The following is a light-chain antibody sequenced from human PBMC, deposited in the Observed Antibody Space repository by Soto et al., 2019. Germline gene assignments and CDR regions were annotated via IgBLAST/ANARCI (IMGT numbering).Light chain of an antibody. CDR2: EDS. CDR1: SSDVGSYNV. V-gene: IGLV2-23*01. Sequence: QSALTQPASVSGSPGQSITISCTGTSSDVGSYNVVSWYQHHPGKAPKLMIYEDSKRPSGVSNRFSGSKSGNTASLTISGLQAEDEADYYCCSNARRTLFGGGTKLTGL. J-gene: IGLJ2*01. CDR3: CSNARRTL.